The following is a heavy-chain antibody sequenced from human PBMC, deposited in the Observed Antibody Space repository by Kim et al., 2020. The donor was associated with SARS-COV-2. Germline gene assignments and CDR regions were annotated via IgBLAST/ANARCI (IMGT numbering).Heavy chain of an antibody. V-gene: IGHV4-34*01. Sequence: LKSRVTISVDTSKTQFSLKLSSVTAAGTAVYYCARGMFGYEWELLTYFDYWGQGTLVTVSS. J-gene: IGHJ4*02. D-gene: IGHD1-26*01. CDR3: ARGMFGYEWELLTYFDY.